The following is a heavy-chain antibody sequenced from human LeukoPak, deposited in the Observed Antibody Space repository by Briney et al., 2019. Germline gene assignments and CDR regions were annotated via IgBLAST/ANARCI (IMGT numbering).Heavy chain of an antibody. D-gene: IGHD6-13*01. Sequence: PGGSLRLSCAAFGFTFSSYWMSRVRQAPGKGLEWVANIKQDGSEKYYVDSVKGRFTISRDNAKNSLYLQMNSLRAEDTAVYYCARELMSRFDYWGQGTLVTVSS. CDR3: ARELMSRFDY. CDR2: IKQDGSEK. V-gene: IGHV3-7*05. CDR1: GFTFSSYW. J-gene: IGHJ4*02.